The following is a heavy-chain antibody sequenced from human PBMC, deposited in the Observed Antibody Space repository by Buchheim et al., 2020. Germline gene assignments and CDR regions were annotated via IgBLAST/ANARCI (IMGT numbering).Heavy chain of an antibody. D-gene: IGHD2-21*01. CDR1: GGSISSDDYY. CDR3: ARGGDKLDPPNLFDP. Sequence: QVQLLQSGPGLVRPSQTLSLTCSVSGGSISSDDYYWSWIRQPPGKGLEWIGYIHFIGNVYYNPSLKSRATISVDTSKNQFSLKLTSVTDADTAVYFCARGGDKLDPPNLFDPWGQGTL. V-gene: IGHV4-30-4*01. J-gene: IGHJ5*02. CDR2: IHFIGNV.